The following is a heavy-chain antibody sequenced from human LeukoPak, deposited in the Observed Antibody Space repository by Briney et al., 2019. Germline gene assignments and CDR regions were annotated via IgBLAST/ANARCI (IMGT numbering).Heavy chain of an antibody. Sequence: GGSLRLSCAASGFTFSSYAMSWVRQAPGKGLEWLSAISGSGGTTKYADSVKGRFTISRDNSKNTLYLQMNSLRAEDTALYYCAKDSADTGGDFFDYWGQGTLVTVSS. CDR3: AKDSADTGGDFFDY. D-gene: IGHD7-27*01. V-gene: IGHV3-23*01. CDR2: ISGSGGTT. J-gene: IGHJ4*02. CDR1: GFTFSSYA.